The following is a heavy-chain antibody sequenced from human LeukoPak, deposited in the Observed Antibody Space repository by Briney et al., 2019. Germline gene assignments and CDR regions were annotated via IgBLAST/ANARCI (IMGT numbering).Heavy chain of an antibody. J-gene: IGHJ3*02. CDR2: ISSSSSYI. CDR1: GFTFSSYS. V-gene: IGHV3-21*01. Sequence: GGSLRLSCAASGFTFSSYSMNGVRQAPGKGLEWVSSISSSSSYIYYADSVKGRFTISRDNAKNSLYLQMNSLRAEDTAVYYCAREGSRDHAFDIWGQGTMVTVSS. CDR3: AREGSRDHAFDI. D-gene: IGHD2-2*01.